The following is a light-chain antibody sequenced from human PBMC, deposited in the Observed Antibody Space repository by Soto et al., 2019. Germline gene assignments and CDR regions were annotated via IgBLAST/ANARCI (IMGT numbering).Light chain of an antibody. V-gene: IGLV2-14*03. J-gene: IGLJ2*01. CDR1: SSDIGGYNY. CDR2: DVS. Sequence: QSVLTQPASVSGSPGQSITISCTGSSSDIGGYNYVSWYQQHPGKAPKLLIYDVSYRPSGISDRFSGSNSGNTASLTISGLQPEDEADYYCSSYGASSTLFGGGTKVTVL. CDR3: SSYGASSTL.